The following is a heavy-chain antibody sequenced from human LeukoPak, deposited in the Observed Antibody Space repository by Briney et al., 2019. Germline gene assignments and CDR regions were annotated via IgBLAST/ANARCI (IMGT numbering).Heavy chain of an antibody. V-gene: IGHV1-8*01. CDR3: ARGLGLGYDPEEN. D-gene: IGHD3-16*01. J-gene: IGHJ4*02. Sequence: ASVKVSCKASGYTLKSSNITWGRQPPGQGLEGRGWMNPNSGNTGYAQKFQGRVTMTRNTSISTAYMELSSLRSEDTAVYYCARGLGLGYDPEENWGQGTLVTVSS. CDR2: MNPNSGNT. CDR1: GYTLKSSN.